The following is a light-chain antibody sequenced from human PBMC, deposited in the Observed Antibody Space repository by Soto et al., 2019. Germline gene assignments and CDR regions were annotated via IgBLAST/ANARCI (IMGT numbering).Light chain of an antibody. J-gene: IGKJ1*01. Sequence: EIVLTQSPGTLSLYPGESATLSCRASQSVTSTYIAWYQQKPGQAPRLLIYRASTRATGIPDRFSGSGSGTDFTLTISRLEPEDFAVYHCQQYGTSPWTFGQGTKVEIK. CDR3: QQYGTSPWT. V-gene: IGKV3-20*01. CDR2: RAS. CDR1: QSVTSTY.